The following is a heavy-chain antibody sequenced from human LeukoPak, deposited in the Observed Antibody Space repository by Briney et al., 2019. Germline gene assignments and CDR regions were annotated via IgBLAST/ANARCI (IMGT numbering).Heavy chain of an antibody. D-gene: IGHD2-15*01. V-gene: IGHV3-15*01. CDR2: IKTKTDGGTT. J-gene: IGHJ4*02. CDR3: TTDSYWHDFDY. CDR1: GFTFSNAW. Sequence: GGSLRLSCAASGFTFSNAWMSWVRQAPGQGLEWVGLIKTKTDGGTTDYAAPVKGRFTISRDDSKNTLYLQMNSLKTEDTAVYYCTTDSYWHDFDYWGQGTLVTVSS.